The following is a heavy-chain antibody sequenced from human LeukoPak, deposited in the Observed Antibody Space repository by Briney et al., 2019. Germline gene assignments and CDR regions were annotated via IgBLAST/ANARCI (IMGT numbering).Heavy chain of an antibody. J-gene: IGHJ4*02. D-gene: IGHD3-9*01. CDR3: ARRLRHYDIVTGYYTYFDR. V-gene: IGHV4-59*12. Sequence: SETLSLTCTVSGGSISSYYWSWIRQPPGKGLEWTGCVYYSGSTNYNPSLKSRVTISVDMAKNQFSLKLTSVTAADTAVYYCARRLRHYDIVTGYYTYFDRWGQGTLVTVSS. CDR1: GGSISSYY. CDR2: VYYSGST.